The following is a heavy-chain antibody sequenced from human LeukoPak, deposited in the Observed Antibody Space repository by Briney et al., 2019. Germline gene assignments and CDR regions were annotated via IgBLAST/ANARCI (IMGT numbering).Heavy chain of an antibody. D-gene: IGHD4/OR15-4a*01. CDR3: ARARCPFDY. CDR1: GFSFSTYG. CDR2: IWSDGSHK. V-gene: IGHV3-33*01. Sequence: HPGRSLRLSCAASGFSFSTYGIHWVRQAPGKGLEWVAVIWSDGSHKYYADSVKGRFTISRDNSKSTLFLLMNSLGAEDTAVYYRARARCPFDYWGQGTLVTVSS. J-gene: IGHJ4*02.